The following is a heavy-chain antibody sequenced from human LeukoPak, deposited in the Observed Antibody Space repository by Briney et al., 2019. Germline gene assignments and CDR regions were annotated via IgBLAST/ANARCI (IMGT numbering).Heavy chain of an antibody. J-gene: IGHJ4*02. CDR2: IGGSGSPI. D-gene: IGHD3-10*01. V-gene: IGHV3-48*01. CDR3: ARDRLWAFDY. CDR1: GFSFSSYS. Sequence: PGGSLRLSCAASGFSFSSYSMNWVRQAPGKGLEWVSYIGGSGSPIYYAESVKGRFTISRDNAKNSLYLHMNSLRAEDTAVYYCARDRLWAFDYWGQGTLVTV.